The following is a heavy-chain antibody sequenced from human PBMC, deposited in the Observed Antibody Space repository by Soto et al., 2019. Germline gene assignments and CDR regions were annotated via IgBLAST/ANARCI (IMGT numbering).Heavy chain of an antibody. D-gene: IGHD3-22*01. J-gene: IGHJ2*01. Sequence: QVQLVQSGAEVKRPGSSVKVSCQASGGTFTSYTISWVRQAPGQGLEWMGRIIPMFSIANYAQKFQGRVTLTADKSTSTVYMELSSLRSEDTAVYYCASQPDRYYYDTSGYWYFALWGRGTLVTVSS. CDR3: ASQPDRYYYDTSGYWYFAL. V-gene: IGHV1-69*02. CDR2: IIPMFSIA. CDR1: GGTFTSYT.